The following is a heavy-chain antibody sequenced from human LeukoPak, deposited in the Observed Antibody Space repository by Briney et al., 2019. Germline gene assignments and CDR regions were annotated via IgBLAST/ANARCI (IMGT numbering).Heavy chain of an antibody. CDR1: GFTVSSNY. J-gene: IGHJ4*02. CDR2: IYSDGST. V-gene: IGHV3-53*01. Sequence: GGSLRLSCAASGFTVSSNYMSWVRQAPGKGQEWVSVIYSDGSTYYADSVKGRFTISRDSSKNTLYLQMNSVRAEDTAVYYCARYSYGYGIDCWGQGTLVTVSS. CDR3: ARYSYGYGIDC. D-gene: IGHD5-18*01.